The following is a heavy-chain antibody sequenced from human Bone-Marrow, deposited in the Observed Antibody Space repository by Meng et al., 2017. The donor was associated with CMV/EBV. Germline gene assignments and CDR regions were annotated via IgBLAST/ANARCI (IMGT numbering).Heavy chain of an antibody. J-gene: IGHJ4*02. CDR2: IYYSGST. CDR3: ARGDSIAARPPDYFAY. V-gene: IGHV4-59*01. CDR1: GGSISNYY. Sequence: SETLSLTCTVSGGSISNYYWGWIRQPPGKGLEWIGYIYYSGSTNYNPSLKSRVTISVHTSKIQFSLKLSSVTAADTAVYYCARGDSIAARPPDYFAYWGPGPLVTGSS. D-gene: IGHD6-6*01.